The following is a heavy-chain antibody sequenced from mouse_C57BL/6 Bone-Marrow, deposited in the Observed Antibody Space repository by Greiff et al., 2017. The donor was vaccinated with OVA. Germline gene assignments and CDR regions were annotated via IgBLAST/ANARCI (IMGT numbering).Heavy chain of an antibody. CDR2: INPSTGGT. V-gene: IGHV1-43*01. CDR3: ARRGLWLRQENWYFDV. J-gene: IGHJ1*03. D-gene: IGHD2-2*01. CDR1: GYSFTGYY. Sequence: EVQLQESGPELVKPGASVKISCKASGYSFTGYYMHWVKQSSEKSLEWIGEINPSTGGTSYNQKFKGKATLTVDKSSSTAYMQLKSLTSEDSAVYYCARRGLWLRQENWYFDVWGTGTTVTVSS.